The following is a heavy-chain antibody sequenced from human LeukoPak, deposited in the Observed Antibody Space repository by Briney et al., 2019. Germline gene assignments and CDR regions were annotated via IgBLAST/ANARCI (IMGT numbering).Heavy chain of an antibody. J-gene: IGHJ4*02. V-gene: IGHV3-49*03. D-gene: IGHD3-3*01. Sequence: GGSLRLSCTASGFTFGDYAMSWFRQAPGKGLEWVGFIRSKAYGGTTEYAASVKGRFTISRDDSKSIAYLQMNSLKTEDTAVYYCTTTIFGVVHDLFDYWGQGTLVAVSS. CDR3: TTTIFGVVHDLFDY. CDR1: GFTFGDYA. CDR2: IRSKAYGGTT.